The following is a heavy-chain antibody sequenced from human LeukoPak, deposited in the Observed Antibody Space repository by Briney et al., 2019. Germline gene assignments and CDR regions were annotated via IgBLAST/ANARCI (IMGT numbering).Heavy chain of an antibody. CDR3: AKESRYYYGSGSFSSQFDY. V-gene: IGHV3-23*01. CDR2: ISGSGVST. CDR1: GFTFSGYA. Sequence: GFLRLSCAASGFTFSGYAMSWVRQAPGKGLEWVSTISGSGVSTYYADSVKGRFTSSRDNSKNTLYLQMNNLRAEDTAVYYCAKESRYYYGSGSFSSQFDYWGQGNLVTVSS. D-gene: IGHD3-10*01. J-gene: IGHJ4*02.